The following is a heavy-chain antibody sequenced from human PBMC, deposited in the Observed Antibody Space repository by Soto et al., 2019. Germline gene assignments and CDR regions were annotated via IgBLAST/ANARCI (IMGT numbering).Heavy chain of an antibody. V-gene: IGHV1-8*01. Sequence: ASVKVYCKVFGYTFTSYDINWVRQATGQGLEWMGWMNPNSGNTGYAQKFQGRVTMTRDTSISTAYMELSSLRSEDTAVYYCGIVPPPSDLQRGLLDYWGQGTLVTVSS. J-gene: IGHJ4*02. D-gene: IGHD4-4*01. CDR1: GYTFTSYD. CDR3: GIVPPPSDLQRGLLDY. CDR2: MNPNSGNT.